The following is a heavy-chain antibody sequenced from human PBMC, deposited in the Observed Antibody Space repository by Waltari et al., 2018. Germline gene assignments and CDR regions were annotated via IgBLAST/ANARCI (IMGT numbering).Heavy chain of an antibody. D-gene: IGHD3-3*01. Sequence: EVQLVESGGGLVMPGGSLRRSCAASGFNFNNYIMHWVRQAPGKGLGWVPSISSTNSIYYADSVKGRFTISRDNAKNSLFLQLNSLGAEDTAVYYCAKDGDYWSGFQYYYYMDVWGKGTTVTVSS. CDR1: GFNFNNYI. CDR3: AKDGDYWSGFQYYYYMDV. V-gene: IGHV3-21*02. J-gene: IGHJ6*03. CDR2: ISSTNSI.